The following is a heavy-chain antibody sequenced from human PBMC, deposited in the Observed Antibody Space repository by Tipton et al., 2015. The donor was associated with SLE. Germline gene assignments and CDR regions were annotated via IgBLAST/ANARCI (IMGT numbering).Heavy chain of an antibody. CDR2: IYSGGST. Sequence: SLRLSCAASGFTVSSNYMSWVRQAPGKGLEWVSVIYSGGSTYYADSVKGRFTISRDNSKNTLYLQMNSLRAEDTAVYYCAREHMTKSAFDIWGQGTMVTVSS. D-gene: IGHD4-11*01. V-gene: IGHV3-53*01. CDR1: GFTVSSNY. J-gene: IGHJ3*02. CDR3: AREHMTKSAFDI.